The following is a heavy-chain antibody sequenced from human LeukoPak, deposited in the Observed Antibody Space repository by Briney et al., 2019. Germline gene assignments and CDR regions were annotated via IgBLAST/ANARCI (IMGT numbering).Heavy chain of an antibody. CDR1: GFTFSNYA. V-gene: IGHV3-64*01. CDR2: IGSNGDST. D-gene: IGHD1-26*01. J-gene: IGHJ4*02. Sequence: PGGSLRLSCAGSGFTFSNYAMYWVRQAPGKGLENVAGIGSNGDSTYYANSVKGRFTISRDNSKNTLFLQMGSLRAEDIAVYYCARGNVVGATRPFDYWGQGTLATVSS. CDR3: ARGNVVGATRPFDY.